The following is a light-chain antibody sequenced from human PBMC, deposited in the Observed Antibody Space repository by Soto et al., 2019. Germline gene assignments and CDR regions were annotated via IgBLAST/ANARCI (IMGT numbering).Light chain of an antibody. CDR1: SSNIGAGYD. J-gene: IGLJ3*02. Sequence: QSVLTQPPSVSGAPGQRVTISCSGTSSNIGAGYDVHWYHQLPGTAPKLLIFGNNNRPSGVPARFSASRSGTSASLAITGLQAEDDADYYCQSFDTSLRGSVFGGGTEVTV. V-gene: IGLV1-40*01. CDR2: GNN. CDR3: QSFDTSLRGSV.